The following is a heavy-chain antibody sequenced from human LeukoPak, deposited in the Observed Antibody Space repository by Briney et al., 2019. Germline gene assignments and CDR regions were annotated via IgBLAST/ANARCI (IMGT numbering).Heavy chain of an antibody. Sequence: GGSLRLSCAASGFTFSDYYMSWIRQAPGKGLEWVSYISSSGSTIYYADSVKGRFTISRDNAKNSLYLQMNSLRAEDTAVYYCAREIISIPTHYFDYWGQGTLVTVSS. V-gene: IGHV3-11*01. CDR2: ISSSGSTI. J-gene: IGHJ4*02. CDR3: AREIISIPTHYFDY. D-gene: IGHD4-11*01. CDR1: GFTFSDYY.